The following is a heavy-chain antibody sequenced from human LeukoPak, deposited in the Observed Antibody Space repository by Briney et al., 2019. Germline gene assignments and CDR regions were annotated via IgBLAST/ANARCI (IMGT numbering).Heavy chain of an antibody. J-gene: IGHJ3*02. Sequence: GGSLRLSCAASGFTFSDYYMSWLRQAPGKGLEWVSYISSSGSTIYYADSVKGRFTISRDNAKNSLYLQMNSLRAEDTAVYYCASGYSYDDAFDIWGQGTMVTVSS. CDR2: ISSSGSTI. D-gene: IGHD5-18*01. V-gene: IGHV3-11*01. CDR3: ASGYSYDDAFDI. CDR1: GFTFSDYY.